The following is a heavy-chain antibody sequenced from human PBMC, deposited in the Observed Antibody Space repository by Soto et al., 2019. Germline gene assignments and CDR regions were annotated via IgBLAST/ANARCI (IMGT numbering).Heavy chain of an antibody. D-gene: IGHD3-3*01. CDR3: ARARRTIFGVVIPYYYYGMDV. Sequence: ASVKVSCKASGYTFTGNYMHWVRQAPGQGLEWMGWINPNSGGTNYAQKFQGWVTMTRDTSISTAYMELSRLRSDDTAVYCCARARRTIFGVVIPYYYYGMDVWGQGTTVTVSS. CDR1: GYTFTGNY. V-gene: IGHV1-2*04. CDR2: INPNSGGT. J-gene: IGHJ6*02.